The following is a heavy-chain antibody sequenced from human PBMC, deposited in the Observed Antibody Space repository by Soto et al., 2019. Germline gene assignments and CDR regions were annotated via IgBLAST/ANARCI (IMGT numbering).Heavy chain of an antibody. Sequence: GGSLRLSCAASGFTFSNYAISWVRQAPGKGLEWVSTITETGGDTYYTDSVKGRFTISRDNSKNTLYLQMTSLRAEDTALYYCTKASSDRNHMEVWGPGTTVTVSS. CDR1: GFTFSNYA. CDR2: ITETGGDT. J-gene: IGHJ6*02. CDR3: TKASSDRNHMEV. V-gene: IGHV3-23*01.